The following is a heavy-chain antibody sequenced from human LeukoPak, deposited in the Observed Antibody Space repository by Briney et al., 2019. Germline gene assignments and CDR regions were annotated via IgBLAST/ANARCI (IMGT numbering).Heavy chain of an antibody. CDR2: ISGRTGTM. CDR1: GFTFSSYS. CDR3: ARDRSPYTTSAYYLDY. D-gene: IGHD3-22*01. Sequence: GGSLRLSCAASGFTFSSYSMNWVRQAPGKGLEWISYISGRTGTMYYADSVQGRFTISRDNAKNSLYLQLNSLRDEDTAVYYCARDRSPYTTSAYYLDYWGQGTLVTVSS. J-gene: IGHJ4*02. V-gene: IGHV3-48*02.